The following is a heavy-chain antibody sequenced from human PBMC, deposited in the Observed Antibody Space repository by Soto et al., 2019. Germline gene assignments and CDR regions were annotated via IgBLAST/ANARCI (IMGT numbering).Heavy chain of an antibody. CDR3: ARLGYYDETSFDY. J-gene: IGHJ4*02. D-gene: IGHD3-22*01. V-gene: IGHV4-59*08. CDR2: IYYSGST. CDR1: GGSISSYY. Sequence: SETLSLTCTVSGGSISSYYGSWIRQPPGKGLEWIGYIYYSGSTNYNPSLKSRVTISVDTSKNQFSLKLSSVTAADTAVYYCARLGYYDETSFDYWGQGTLVTVSS.